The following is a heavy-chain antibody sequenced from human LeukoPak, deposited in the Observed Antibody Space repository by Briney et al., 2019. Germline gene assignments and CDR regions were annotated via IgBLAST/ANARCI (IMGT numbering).Heavy chain of an antibody. CDR2: TSGSGGST. D-gene: IGHD2-2*01. CDR3: AKDLWVYCSSTSCPTPFGY. J-gene: IGHJ4*02. CDR1: GFTFSSYA. V-gene: IGHV3-23*01. Sequence: GGSLRLSCAASGFTFSSYAMSWVRQAPGKGLEWVSATSGSGGSTYYADSVKGRFTISRDNSKNTLYLQMNSLRAEDTAVYYCAKDLWVYCSSTSCPTPFGYWGQGTLVTVSS.